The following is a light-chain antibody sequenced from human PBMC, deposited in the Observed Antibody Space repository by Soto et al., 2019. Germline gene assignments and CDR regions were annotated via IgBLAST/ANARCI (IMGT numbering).Light chain of an antibody. CDR1: QSISSW. CDR2: KAS. Sequence: DIQMTQSPSTLSASVGDRVTITCRASQSISSWLAWYQQKPGKAPKLLSYKASSLESGVPSRFSGSESGTEFTLTLSSLQPDDFATYYCQQYNSYSPYTFGQGTKLEIK. J-gene: IGKJ2*01. V-gene: IGKV1-5*03. CDR3: QQYNSYSPYT.